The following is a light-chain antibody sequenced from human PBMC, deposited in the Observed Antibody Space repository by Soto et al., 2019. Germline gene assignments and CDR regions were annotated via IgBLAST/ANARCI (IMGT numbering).Light chain of an antibody. CDR2: END. V-gene: IGLV1-51*01. J-gene: IGLJ1*01. CDR1: NSGIGNNF. CDR3: GTWHNILSAYV. Sequence: QSALSQPPSVSAAPGQKVTISCSASNSGIGNNFVSWYQHLPGAAPKLLIFENDKRPSGIPDRFSGSRSATSATLDITGLQTGDEADYYCGTWHNILSAYVIGTGTKVTVL.